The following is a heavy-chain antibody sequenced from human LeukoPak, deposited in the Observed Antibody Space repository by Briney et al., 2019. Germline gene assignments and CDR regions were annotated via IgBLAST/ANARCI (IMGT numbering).Heavy chain of an antibody. D-gene: IGHD3-3*01. CDR2: IIPIFGTA. V-gene: IGHV1-69*13. J-gene: IGHJ6*03. Sequence: SVKVSCKASGGTFSSYAISWVRQAPGQGLEWMGGIIPIFGTANYAQRFQGRVTITADESTSTAYMELSSLKSEDTAVYYCARAIFGVVKESYYYMDVWGKGTTVTVSS. CDR1: GGTFSSYA. CDR3: ARAIFGVVKESYYYMDV.